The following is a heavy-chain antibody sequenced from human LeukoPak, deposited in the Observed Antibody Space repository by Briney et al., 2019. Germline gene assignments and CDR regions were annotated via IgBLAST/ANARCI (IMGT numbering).Heavy chain of an antibody. CDR3: ARGPGVGIAVAGTDWFDP. CDR2: IIPIFGTA. Sequence: ASVKVSCKASGGTFSSYAISWVRQAPGQGLEWMGGIIPIFGTANYAQKFQGRVTTTTDESTSTAYMELSSLRSEDTAVYYCARGPGVGIAVAGTDWFDPWGQGTLVTVSS. J-gene: IGHJ5*02. CDR1: GGTFSSYA. V-gene: IGHV1-69*05. D-gene: IGHD6-19*01.